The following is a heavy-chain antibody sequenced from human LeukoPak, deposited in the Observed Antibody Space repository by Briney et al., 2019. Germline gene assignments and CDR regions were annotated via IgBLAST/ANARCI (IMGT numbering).Heavy chain of an antibody. CDR1: GFTFSSYA. CDR3: AKWAFYDFWSGYYWYYFDY. CDR2: ISGSGGST. V-gene: IGHV3-23*01. Sequence: GGSLRLSCAASGFTFSSYAMSWVRQAPGKGLEWVSAISGSGGSTYYADSVKGRFTISRDNSKNTLYLQLNSLGPEDTAVYYCAKWAFYDFWSGYYWYYFDYWGQGTLVTVSS. J-gene: IGHJ4*02. D-gene: IGHD3-3*01.